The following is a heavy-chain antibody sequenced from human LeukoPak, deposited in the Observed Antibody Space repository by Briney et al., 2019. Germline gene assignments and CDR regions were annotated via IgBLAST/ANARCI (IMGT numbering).Heavy chain of an antibody. CDR3: ALGCSSTSCYWGRFDI. J-gene: IGHJ3*02. D-gene: IGHD2-2*01. Sequence: GESLKISCKGSGYSFTSYWISWVRPMPGKGLEWMGRIDPSDSYTNYSPSFQGHVTISDDKSISTAYLQWSSLKASDTAMYYCALGCSSTSCYWGRFDIWGQGTMVTVSS. CDR2: IDPSDSYT. V-gene: IGHV5-10-1*01. CDR1: GYSFTSYW.